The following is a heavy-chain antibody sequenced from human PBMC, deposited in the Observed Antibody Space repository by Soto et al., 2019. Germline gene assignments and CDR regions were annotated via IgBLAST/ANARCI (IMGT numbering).Heavy chain of an antibody. V-gene: IGHV4-59*08. CDR2: IYYSGST. CDR1: GGSISSYY. J-gene: IGHJ6*03. D-gene: IGHD3-10*01. Sequence: SETLSLTCTVSGGSISSYYWSWIRQPPGKGLEWIGYIYYSGSTNYNPSLKSRVTISVDTSKNQFSLKLSSVTAADTAVYYCARHSITMVRGVINKRQPPYYYMDVWGKGTTVTVSS. CDR3: ARHSITMVRGVINKRQPPYYYMDV.